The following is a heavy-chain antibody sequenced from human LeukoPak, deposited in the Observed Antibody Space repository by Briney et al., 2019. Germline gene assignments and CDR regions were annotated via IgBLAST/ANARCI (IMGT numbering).Heavy chain of an antibody. V-gene: IGHV3-73*01. CDR3: TRQVDYYDSNPLDY. D-gene: IGHD3-22*01. CDR2: IRSKANSYAT. Sequence: GGSLRLSCAASGFTFSSYAMSWVRQAPGKGLEWVGRIRSKANSYATAYAASVKGRFTISRDDSKNTAYLQMNSLKTEDTAVYYCTRQVDYYDSNPLDYWGQGTLVTVSS. CDR1: GFTFSSYA. J-gene: IGHJ4*02.